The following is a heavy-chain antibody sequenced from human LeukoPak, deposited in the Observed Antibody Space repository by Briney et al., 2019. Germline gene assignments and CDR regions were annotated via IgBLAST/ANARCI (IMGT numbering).Heavy chain of an antibody. V-gene: IGHV3-21*01. Sequence: GGSLRLSCAASGFTFSSYSMNWVRQAPGKGLEWVSSISSSSSYIYYADSVKGRFTISRDNAKNSLYPQMNSLRAEDTAVYYCARTAVAGPLFNAFDIWGQGTMVTVSS. J-gene: IGHJ3*02. CDR1: GFTFSSYS. D-gene: IGHD6-19*01. CDR3: ARTAVAGPLFNAFDI. CDR2: ISSSSSYI.